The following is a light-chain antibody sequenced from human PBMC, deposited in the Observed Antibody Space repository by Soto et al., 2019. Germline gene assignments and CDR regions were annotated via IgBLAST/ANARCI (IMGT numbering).Light chain of an antibody. CDR2: DAS. CDR3: QQYNSYPLT. J-gene: IGKJ4*01. V-gene: IGKV1-5*01. CDR1: QSVSTW. Sequence: DIQMTQSPSTLSASVGDRVTITCRASQSVSTWLAWYQQKPGKAPRFLIYDASSLESGVPSRFRGSGSGTEFTLTISSLQPDDFASYYCQQYNSYPLTFGGGTKVE.